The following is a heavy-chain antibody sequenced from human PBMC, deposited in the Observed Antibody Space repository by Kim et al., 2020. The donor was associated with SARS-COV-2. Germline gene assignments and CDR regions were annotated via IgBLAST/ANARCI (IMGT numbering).Heavy chain of an antibody. D-gene: IGHD4-17*01. CDR3: AKDIEVVGTVTTYNYYYYGMDV. CDR2: ISWDGGST. V-gene: IGHV3-43D*03. Sequence: GGSLRLSCAASGFTFDDYAMHWVRQAPGKGLEWVSLISWDGGSTYYADSVKGRFTISRDNSKNSLYLQMNSLRAEDTALYYCAKDIEVVGTVTTYNYYYYGMDVWGQGTTVTVSS. J-gene: IGHJ6*02. CDR1: GFTFDDYA.